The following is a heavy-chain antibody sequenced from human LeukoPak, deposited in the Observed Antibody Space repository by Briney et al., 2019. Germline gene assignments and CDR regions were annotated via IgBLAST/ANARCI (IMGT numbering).Heavy chain of an antibody. CDR3: AKVGSVLFYYYYMDV. CDR1: GFAFTTCA. V-gene: IGHV3-23*01. Sequence: GGSLRLSCAASGFAFTTCAINWVRQAPGKGLEWVSTISGSGDSTYYADSVKGRFTISRDNSKNTLYLQMNSLRAEDTAVYYCAKVGSVLFYYYYMDVWGKGTTVTVSS. D-gene: IGHD3-10*01. J-gene: IGHJ6*03. CDR2: ISGSGDST.